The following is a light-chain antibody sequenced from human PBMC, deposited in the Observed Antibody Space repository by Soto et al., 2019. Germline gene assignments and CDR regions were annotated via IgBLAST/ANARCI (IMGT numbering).Light chain of an antibody. J-gene: IGLJ2*01. CDR1: SKDIGAYNF. V-gene: IGLV2-8*01. Sequence: QSALTQPPSASGSPGQSVTISCTGTSKDIGAYNFVSWYQRLPGKAPKLIIYDVINRPPGVPDRFTGSKSGNTASLTVSGLQADDEGDYFCSSSSGSSHCVVFGGATKLTVL. CDR3: SSSSGSSHCVV. CDR2: DVI.